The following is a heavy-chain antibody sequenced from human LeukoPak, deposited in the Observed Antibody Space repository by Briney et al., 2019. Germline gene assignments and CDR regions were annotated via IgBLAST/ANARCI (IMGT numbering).Heavy chain of an antibody. CDR3: AKDHGNYYDSSGYYRD. CDR2: ISGSGGST. J-gene: IGHJ4*02. V-gene: IGHV3-23*01. Sequence: PGGSLRLSCAASGFTFSSYAMSWVRQAPGKGPEWVSAISGSGGSTYYADSVKGRFTISRDNSKNTLYLQMNSLRAEDTAVYYCAKDHGNYYDSSGYYRDWGQGTLVTVSS. D-gene: IGHD3-22*01. CDR1: GFTFSSYA.